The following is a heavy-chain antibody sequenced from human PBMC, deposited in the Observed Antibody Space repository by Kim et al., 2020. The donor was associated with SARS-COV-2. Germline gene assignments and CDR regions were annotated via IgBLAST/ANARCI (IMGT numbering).Heavy chain of an antibody. Sequence: PSLKSRVTISVDTSKNQFSLKLTSVTAADTAVYYCARDMGYSSGSYYFDNWGQGTLVTVSS. CDR3: ARDMGYSSGSYYFDN. V-gene: IGHV4-59*01. J-gene: IGHJ4*02. D-gene: IGHD6-19*01.